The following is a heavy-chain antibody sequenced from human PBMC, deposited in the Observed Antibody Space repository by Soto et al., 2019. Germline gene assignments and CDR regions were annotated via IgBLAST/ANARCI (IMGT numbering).Heavy chain of an antibody. CDR3: TRDLETAAGTHDY. CDR2: ISSSSGNS. D-gene: IGHD6-13*01. J-gene: IGHJ4*02. V-gene: IGHV3-11*06. Sequence: QVQLVESGGGLVKPGGSLRLSCAASGFTFSDYYMSWIRQAPGKGLEWVSYISSSSGNSNYADSVKGRFTISRDNAKNSLYLQMNSLRAEDTAVYYCTRDLETAAGTHDYWGQGTLVTVSS. CDR1: GFTFSDYY.